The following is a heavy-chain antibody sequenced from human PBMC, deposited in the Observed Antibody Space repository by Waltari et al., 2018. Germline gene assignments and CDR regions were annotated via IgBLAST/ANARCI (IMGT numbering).Heavy chain of an antibody. V-gene: IGHV4-39*01. CDR1: GGSISSSSYY. Sequence: QLQLQESGPGLVKPSETMSLTCTVSGGSISSSSYYWGWIRKPQVKGLEGIGSIYYSGRTYYNPSLKSRVTISVDTSKNQFSLKLSSVTAADTAVYYCARTRIYSSSWTYYFDYWGQGTLVTVSS. J-gene: IGHJ4*02. CDR3: ARTRIYSSSWTYYFDY. D-gene: IGHD6-13*01. CDR2: IYYSGRT.